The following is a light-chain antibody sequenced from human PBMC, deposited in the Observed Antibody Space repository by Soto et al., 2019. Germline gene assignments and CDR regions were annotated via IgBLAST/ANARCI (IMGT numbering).Light chain of an antibody. J-gene: IGLJ3*02. V-gene: IGLV2-11*01. CDR1: SSDVGGYNY. CDR3: CSYAGSYTWV. Sequence: QSALTQPRSVSGSPGQSVTISCTGTSSDVGGYNYVSWYRQHPGKPPKLMICDVSKRPSGVPDRFSGSKSGNAASLTISGLQAEDEADYYCCSYAGSYTWVFGGGTKLTVL. CDR2: DVS.